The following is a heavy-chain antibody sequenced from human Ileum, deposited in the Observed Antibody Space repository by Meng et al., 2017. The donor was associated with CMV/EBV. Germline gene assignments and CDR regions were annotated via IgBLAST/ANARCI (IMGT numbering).Heavy chain of an antibody. CDR1: EFTFSSYA. J-gene: IGHJ1*01. D-gene: IGHD4-17*01. V-gene: IGHV3-23*01. Sequence: ACEFTFSSYAMDCVRQAPGKGLEWVSTISGSGDRTYYPDSVKGRFTISRDNSKNTLYLQMNSLRAEDTAVYYCAKDKYGDYGYLHHWGQGTLVTVSS. CDR2: ISGSGDRT. CDR3: AKDKYGDYGYLHH.